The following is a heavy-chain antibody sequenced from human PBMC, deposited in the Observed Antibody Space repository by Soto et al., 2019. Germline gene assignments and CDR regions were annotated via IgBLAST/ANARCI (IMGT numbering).Heavy chain of an antibody. CDR2: ISTGGNT. J-gene: IGHJ5*02. Sequence: GGSLRLSCAASGFTVSGNYLSWVRQAPGKGLEWVSVISTGGNTYYADSVKGRFTVSRDNSNNTLHLQMNSLRAEDTAVYYCARDLGYCIAGSCPGWFDPWGQGALVTVSS. CDR3: ARDLGYCIAGSCPGWFDP. CDR1: GFTVSGNY. V-gene: IGHV3-66*01. D-gene: IGHD2-15*01.